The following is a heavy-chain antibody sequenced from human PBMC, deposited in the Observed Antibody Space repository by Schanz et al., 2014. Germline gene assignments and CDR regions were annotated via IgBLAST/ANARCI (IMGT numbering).Heavy chain of an antibody. CDR2: VIPILGVT. V-gene: IGHV1-69*02. Sequence: QVQLVQSGADVKKPGSSVRVSCKASGGTFSRLTFSWVRQAPGQGLEWMGRVIPILGVTHYAQKFQGRVTMTIDPYTSTAYMELRSLRSDDTAVYYCARVSMEFERGKSYYYYMDVWGRGTTVTVSS. J-gene: IGHJ6*03. D-gene: IGHD3-10*01. CDR3: ARVSMEFERGKSYYYYMDV. CDR1: GGTFSRLT.